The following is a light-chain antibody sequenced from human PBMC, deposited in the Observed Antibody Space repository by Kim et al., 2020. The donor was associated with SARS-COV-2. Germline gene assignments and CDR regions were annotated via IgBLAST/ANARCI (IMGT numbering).Light chain of an antibody. V-gene: IGKV3-20*01. CDR2: SVS. CDR3: QQYSIRPPYT. J-gene: IGKJ2*01. Sequence: SPGERATLSCRASQSVCRIWLAWYQQKSGQAPRLLIYSVSTRATGIPDRFSGSGSGTDFTLTISRLEPEDSAMYYCQQYSIRPPYTFGQGTKLEI. CDR1: QSVCRIW.